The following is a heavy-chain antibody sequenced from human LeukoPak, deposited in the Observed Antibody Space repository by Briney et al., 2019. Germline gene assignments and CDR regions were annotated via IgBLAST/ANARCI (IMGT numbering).Heavy chain of an antibody. CDR3: ARHRSGNYYSDLDY. D-gene: IGHD1-26*01. CDR2: IYYSGST. J-gene: IGHJ4*02. CDR1: GGSISSYY. Sequence: SETLSLTCTVSGGSISSYYWSWIRQPPGKGLEWIGYIYYSGSTNYNPSLKSRVTISVDTSKNQFSLKLSSVTAADTAVYYCARHRSGNYYSDLDYWGQGALVTVSS. V-gene: IGHV4-59*08.